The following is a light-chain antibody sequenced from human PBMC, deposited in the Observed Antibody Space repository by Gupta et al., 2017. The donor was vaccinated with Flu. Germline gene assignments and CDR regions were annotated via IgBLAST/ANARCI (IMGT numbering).Light chain of an antibody. Sequence: EIVLTQSPATLSLSPGERATLSCRASQSVSSYLAWYQQKPGQAPRLLIYDVHNRASGIPGRFSGSGSGTDFTLTISSLEPEDFAVYYCQQRSHWPSFGGGTKVEIK. CDR1: QSVSSY. J-gene: IGKJ4*01. CDR3: QQRSHWPS. V-gene: IGKV3-11*01. CDR2: DVH.